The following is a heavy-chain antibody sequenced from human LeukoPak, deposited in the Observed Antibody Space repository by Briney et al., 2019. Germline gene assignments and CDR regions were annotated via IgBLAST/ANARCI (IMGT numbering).Heavy chain of an antibody. J-gene: IGHJ4*02. V-gene: IGHV4-59*08. CDR1: GSMYNYY. CDR2: IHYSGST. CDR3: ARHVSSGGTYAHFDY. Sequence: SETLSLTCTVGGSMYNYYWSWIRQPPGKGLEWIGYIHYSGSTNYNPSLKSRVTMSLDTSKNQVSLKVNSVTAADPAVNYCARHVSSGGTYAHFDYWGQGTLVTVSS. D-gene: IGHD1-26*01.